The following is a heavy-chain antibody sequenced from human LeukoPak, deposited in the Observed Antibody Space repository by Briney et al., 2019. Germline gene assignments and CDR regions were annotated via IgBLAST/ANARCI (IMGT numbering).Heavy chain of an antibody. D-gene: IGHD6-13*01. V-gene: IGHV1-69*04. Sequence: SVKVSCKASGGTFSSYAISWVRQAPGQGLEWMGRIIPILGIANYAQKFQGRVTITADKSTSTAYMELSSLRSEDTAVYYCASSSSWYGGVGWFDPWGQGTLVTVSS. CDR1: GGTFSSYA. J-gene: IGHJ5*02. CDR3: ASSSSWYGGVGWFDP. CDR2: IIPILGIA.